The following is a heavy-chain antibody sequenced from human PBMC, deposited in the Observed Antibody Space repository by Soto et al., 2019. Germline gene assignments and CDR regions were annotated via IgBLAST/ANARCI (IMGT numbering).Heavy chain of an antibody. Sequence: PSQTLSLTCAISGDSVSSNSAAWNWIRQSPSRGLEWLGRTYYRSTWYYEYAPSVKSRITVNPDTSMNQFSLQLKSVTPEDTAIYYCARDPAYYYGMDVWGQGTTVTVSS. CDR2: TYYRSTWYY. J-gene: IGHJ6*02. CDR1: GDSVSSNSAA. V-gene: IGHV6-1*01. CDR3: ARDPAYYYGMDV. D-gene: IGHD2-15*01.